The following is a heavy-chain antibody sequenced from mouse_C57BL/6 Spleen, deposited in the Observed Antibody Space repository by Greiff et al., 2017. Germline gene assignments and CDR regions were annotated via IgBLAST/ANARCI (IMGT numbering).Heavy chain of an antibody. CDR1: GYTFTSYW. Sequence: EVKLQQSGTVLARPGASVKMSCKTSGYTFTSYWMHWVKQRPGQGLEWIGAIYPGNSDTSYNQKFKGKAKLTAVTSASTAYMELSSLTNEDSAVYYCTRYWSNGLHYYAMDYWGQGTSVTVSS. V-gene: IGHV1-5*01. CDR2: IYPGNSDT. J-gene: IGHJ4*01. CDR3: TRYWSNGLHYYAMDY. D-gene: IGHD2-5*01.